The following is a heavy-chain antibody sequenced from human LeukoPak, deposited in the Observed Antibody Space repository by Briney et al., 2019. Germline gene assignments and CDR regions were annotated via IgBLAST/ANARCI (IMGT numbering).Heavy chain of an antibody. J-gene: IGHJ6*03. D-gene: IGHD3-10*01. Sequence: GASVKVSCTASGYTFTIYGISWVRQAPGQGLEWMGWISAYNGNTNYAQKLQGRVTMTPDTSTSTAYMELRSLRSDDPAVYYCAREGPRGSGSYYHYYYYYMDVWGKGTTVTVSS. CDR1: GYTFTIYG. V-gene: IGHV1-18*01. CDR2: ISAYNGNT. CDR3: AREGPRGSGSYYHYYYYYMDV.